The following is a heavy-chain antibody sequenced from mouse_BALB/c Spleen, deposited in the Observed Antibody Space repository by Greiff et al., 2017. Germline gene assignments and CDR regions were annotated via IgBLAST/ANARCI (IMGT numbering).Heavy chain of an antibody. CDR2: INSNGGST. Sequence: EVNVVESGGGLVQPGGSLKLSCAASGFTFSSYGMSWVRQTPDKRLELVATINSNGGSTYYPDSVKGRFTISRDNAKNTLYLQMSSLKSEDTAMYYCARRRTVDAMDYWGQGTSVTVSS. V-gene: IGHV5-6-3*01. CDR3: ARRRTVDAMDY. J-gene: IGHJ4*01. CDR1: GFTFSSYG. D-gene: IGHD1-1*01.